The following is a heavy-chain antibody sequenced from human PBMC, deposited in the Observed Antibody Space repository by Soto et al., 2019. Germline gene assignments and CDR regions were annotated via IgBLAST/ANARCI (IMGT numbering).Heavy chain of an antibody. CDR2: IYYSGST. Sequence: SETLSLTCTVSGGSVSSGSYSWSWIRQPPGQGLEWIGYIYYSGSTNYNPSLKSRVTISVDTSKNQFSLKLSSVTAADTAVYYCARGETVTTYYYYYGMDVWGQGTTVTVSS. CDR3: ARGETVTTYYYYYGMDV. J-gene: IGHJ6*02. V-gene: IGHV4-61*01. CDR1: GGSVSSGSYS. D-gene: IGHD4-4*01.